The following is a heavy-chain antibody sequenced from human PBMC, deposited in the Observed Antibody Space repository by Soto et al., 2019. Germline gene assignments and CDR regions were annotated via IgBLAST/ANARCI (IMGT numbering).Heavy chain of an antibody. J-gene: IGHJ3*02. Sequence: VASVKVSCKASGYTFTGYYMHWVRQAPGQGLEWMGWINPNSGGTNYAQKFQGWVTMTRDTSISTAYMELSRLRSDDTAVYYCARGAYYYDSSGYAFDIWGQGTMVTVSS. V-gene: IGHV1-2*04. CDR3: ARGAYYYDSSGYAFDI. CDR1: GYTFTGYY. D-gene: IGHD3-22*01. CDR2: INPNSGGT.